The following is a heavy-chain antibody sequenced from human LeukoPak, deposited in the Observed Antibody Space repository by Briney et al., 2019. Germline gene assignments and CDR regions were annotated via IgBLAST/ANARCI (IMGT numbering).Heavy chain of an antibody. V-gene: IGHV4-59*01. J-gene: IGHJ4*02. CDR1: GGSISSYY. CDR2: IYYSGST. D-gene: IGHD3-10*01. CDR3: ARVYGSGSSPYFDY. Sequence: PSETLSLTCTVSGGSISSYYWSWIRQPPGKGLEWIGYIYYSGSTNYNPSLKSRVTISVDTSKNQFSLKLSSVTAADTAVYYCARVYGSGSSPYFDYWGQGTLVTVSS.